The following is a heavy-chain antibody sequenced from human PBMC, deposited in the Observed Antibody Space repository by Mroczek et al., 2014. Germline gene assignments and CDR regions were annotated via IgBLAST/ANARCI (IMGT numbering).Heavy chain of an antibody. CDR1: GGSFSGYY. V-gene: IGHV4-34*01. Sequence: QVQLQQWGAGLLKPSETLSLTCAVYGGSFSGYYWSWIRQPPGKGLEWIGEINHSGGTNYNPSLKSRVTISVDTSKNQFSLKLSSVTAADTAVYYCASRRGMGRGYYYYYGMDVWGQGTTVTVSS. J-gene: IGHJ6*02. CDR3: ASRRGMGRGYYYYYGMDV. CDR2: INHSGGT. D-gene: IGHD3-10*01.